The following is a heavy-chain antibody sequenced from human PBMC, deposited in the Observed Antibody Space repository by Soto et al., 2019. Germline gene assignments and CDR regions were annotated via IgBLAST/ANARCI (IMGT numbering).Heavy chain of an antibody. CDR3: ARVGPGSTIFGRVLYYYYMDV. D-gene: IGHD3-3*01. J-gene: IGHJ6*03. CDR2: IYYNGST. V-gene: IGHV4-31*03. CDR1: GGSISSGGYY. Sequence: SETLSLTCTVSGGSISSGGYYWSWIRQHPGKGLEWIGYIYYNGSTYYNPSLKSRVTISVDTSKNQFSLKLGSVTAADTAVYYCARVGPGSTIFGRVLYYYYMDVWGKGTTVTVSS.